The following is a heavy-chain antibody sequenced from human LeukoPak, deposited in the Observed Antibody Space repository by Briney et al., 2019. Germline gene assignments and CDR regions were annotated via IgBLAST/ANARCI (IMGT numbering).Heavy chain of an antibody. J-gene: IGHJ4*02. CDR2: ISSSSSYI. CDR1: EFTFSSHA. V-gene: IGHV3-21*01. Sequence: PGGSLGLSCVASEFTFSSHAMNWVRQAPGKGLEWVSSISSSSSYIYYADSVKGRFTISRDNAKNSLYLQMNSLRAEDTAVYYCARVGARKDYDYWGQGTLVTVSS. CDR3: ARVGARKDYDY.